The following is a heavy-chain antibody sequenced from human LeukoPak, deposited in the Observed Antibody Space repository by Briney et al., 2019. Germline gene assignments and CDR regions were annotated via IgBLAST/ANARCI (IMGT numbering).Heavy chain of an antibody. CDR1: GFTVSSSY. D-gene: IGHD1-26*01. V-gene: IGHV3-53*01. J-gene: IGHJ4*02. CDR2: IYSGGST. Sequence: GGSLRLPCAASGFTVSSSYMSWVRQAPGKGLEWVSVIYSGGSTYYADSVKGRFTISRDNSKNTLYLQMNSLRNEDTAVYYCAKLWELLDYWGQGTLVTVSS. CDR3: AKLWELLDY.